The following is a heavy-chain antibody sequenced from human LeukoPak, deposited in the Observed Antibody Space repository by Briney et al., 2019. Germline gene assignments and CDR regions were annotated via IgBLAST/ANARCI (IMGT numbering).Heavy chain of an antibody. CDR3: ARNEYGYNWNYFDY. V-gene: IGHV3-21*01. J-gene: IGHJ4*02. Sequence: TGGSLRLSCAASGFTFSSYSMNWVRQAPGKGLEWVSSISSSSSYIYYADSVKGRFTISRDNAKNSLYLQMNSLRAEDTAVYYCARNEYGYNWNYFDYWGQGTLVTVSS. CDR2: ISSSSSYI. D-gene: IGHD1-20*01. CDR1: GFTFSSYS.